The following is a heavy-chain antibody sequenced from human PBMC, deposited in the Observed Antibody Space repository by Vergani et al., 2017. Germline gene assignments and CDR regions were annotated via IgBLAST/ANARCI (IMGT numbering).Heavy chain of an antibody. J-gene: IGHJ3*02. CDR3: ARSHTSMIVVAPDAFDI. Sequence: EVQLVESGGGLIQPGGSLRLSCAASGFTVSSNYMSWVRQAPGKGLEWVSGIYSGGSTYYADSVKGRFTISRDNSKTTLYLQMNSLRAEDTAVYYCARSHTSMIVVAPDAFDIWGQGTMVTVSS. CDR1: GFTVSSNY. V-gene: IGHV3-53*01. D-gene: IGHD3-22*01. CDR2: IYSGGST.